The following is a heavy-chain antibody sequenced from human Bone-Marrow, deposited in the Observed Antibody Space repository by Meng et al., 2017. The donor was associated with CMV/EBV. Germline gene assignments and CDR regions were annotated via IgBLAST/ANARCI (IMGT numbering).Heavy chain of an antibody. V-gene: IGHV1-69*05. J-gene: IGHJ6*02. CDR3: ARVNNWNYDRFYYYYGMDV. CDR1: GGTFSSYA. Sequence: SVKVSCKASGGTFSSYAISWVRQAPGQGLEWMGGIIPIFGTANYAQKFQGRVTITTDESTSTAYMELSSLRSEDTAVYYCARVNNWNYDRFYYYYGMDVWGQGTTVTVSS. CDR2: IIPIFGTA. D-gene: IGHD1-7*01.